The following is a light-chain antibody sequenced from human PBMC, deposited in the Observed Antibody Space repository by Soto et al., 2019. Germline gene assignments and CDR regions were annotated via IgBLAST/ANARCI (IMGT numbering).Light chain of an antibody. CDR1: SSNIGNNY. CDR2: DNN. CDR3: GTWDSSLSAWV. J-gene: IGLJ3*02. Sequence: QEVTISCSGSSSNIGNNYVSWYQQLPGTAPKLLIYDNNKRPSGIPDRFSGSKSGTSATLGITGLQTGDEADYYCGTWDSSLSAWVFGGGTKVTVL. V-gene: IGLV1-51*01.